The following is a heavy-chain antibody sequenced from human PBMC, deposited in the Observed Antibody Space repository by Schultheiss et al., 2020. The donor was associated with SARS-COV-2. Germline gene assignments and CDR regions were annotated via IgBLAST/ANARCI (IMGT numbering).Heavy chain of an antibody. D-gene: IGHD4-17*01. V-gene: IGHV4-30-2*03. CDR3: ARHHGDSYYYYYGMDV. Sequence: SETLSLTCAVSGGSINSGGNSWNWIRQPPGKGLEWIGYIYYSGSTYYNPSLKSRVTISVDTSKNQFSLKLSSVTAADTAVYYCARHHGDSYYYYYGMDVWGQGTTVTVSS. J-gene: IGHJ6*02. CDR1: GGSINSGGNS. CDR2: IYYSGST.